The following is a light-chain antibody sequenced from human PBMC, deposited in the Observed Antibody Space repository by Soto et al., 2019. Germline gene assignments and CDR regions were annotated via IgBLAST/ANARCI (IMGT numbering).Light chain of an antibody. CDR2: SDN. J-gene: IGLJ2*01. CDR1: SSNIGSRT. V-gene: IGLV1-44*01. CDR3: GAWDDSLHGVV. Sequence: QSVLTQPPSASGTPGQRVTLSCSGSSSNIGSRTVNWYQQLPGTAPKLLIYSDNQRPSGVPDRFFGSKSGTSASLAIYRLHSDDEADYYCGAWDDSLHGVVFGGGTKLTVL.